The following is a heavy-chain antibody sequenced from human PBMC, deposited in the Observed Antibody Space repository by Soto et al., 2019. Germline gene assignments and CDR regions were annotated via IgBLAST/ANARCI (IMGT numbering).Heavy chain of an antibody. CDR3: ARGRTVVRGVIVSYYYGMDV. D-gene: IGHD3-10*01. CDR1: GGSFSGYY. Sequence: SSETLSLTCTVYGGSFSGYYWTWIRQPPGKGLEWIGEINHSGSTNYNPSLKSRVTISVDTSKKQFSLKLSSVTAADTAVYYCARGRTVVRGVIVSYYYGMDVWGQGTTVT. V-gene: IGHV4-34*01. CDR2: INHSGST. J-gene: IGHJ6*02.